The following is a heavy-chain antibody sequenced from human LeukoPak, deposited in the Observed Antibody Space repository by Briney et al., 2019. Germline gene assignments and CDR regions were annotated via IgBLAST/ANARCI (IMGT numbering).Heavy chain of an antibody. D-gene: IGHD3-22*01. Sequence: TVSLTCTVSGGSISSGGYYWPWLRQHPGKGREWIGYIYYSGSTYYNPSLKSRVTISVDTSKNQLSLKLSSVTAADTAVYYCARASYYYDSSDKGAFDIWGQGTMVTVSS. V-gene: IGHV4-31*03. J-gene: IGHJ3*02. CDR3: ARASYYYDSSDKGAFDI. CDR2: IYYSGST. CDR1: GGSISSGGYY.